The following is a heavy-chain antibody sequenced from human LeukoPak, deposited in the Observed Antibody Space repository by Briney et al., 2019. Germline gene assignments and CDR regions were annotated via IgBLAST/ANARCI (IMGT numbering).Heavy chain of an antibody. CDR2: INSDGSST. CDR3: ATSFGPVIAAAGTGAD. J-gene: IGHJ4*02. D-gene: IGHD6-13*01. CDR1: GFTFSSYW. V-gene: IGHV3-74*01. Sequence: GGSLRLSCEASGFTFSSYWMHWVRQAPGKGLVWVSRINSDGSSTSYADSVKGRFTISRDNAKNTLYLQMNSLRAEDTAVYYCATSFGPVIAAAGTGADWGQGTLVTVSS.